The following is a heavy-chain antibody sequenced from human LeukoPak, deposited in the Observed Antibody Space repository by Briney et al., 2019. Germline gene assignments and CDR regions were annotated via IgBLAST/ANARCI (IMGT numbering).Heavy chain of an antibody. CDR3: ATGLVSAYEY. CDR2: IHSDGINT. D-gene: IGHD2-21*01. CDR1: GLTFTNYW. Sequence: GGSLRLSCAASGLTFTNYWMHWVRQAPGKGLVWVSRIHSDGINTVYADSVKGRFTISRDNAKNMLYLQMHSLRVEDTALYYCATGLVSAYEYWGQGTPVIVSS. V-gene: IGHV3-74*01. J-gene: IGHJ4*02.